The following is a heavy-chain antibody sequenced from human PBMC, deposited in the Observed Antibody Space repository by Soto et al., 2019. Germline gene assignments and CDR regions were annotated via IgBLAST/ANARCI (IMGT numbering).Heavy chain of an antibody. V-gene: IGHV3-74*01. CDR2: VSLDGSTT. Sequence: EVQLVESGGGLVQPGGSLRLSFEASGFTFSRHGLHWSRLAPGRGPVWVSRVSLDGSTTTYADSVKGRFTISRDNAKNTLDLQMNSLRVEDTAVYFCARGVEGYGGPELDYWGQGTLVSVSS. J-gene: IGHJ4*02. CDR1: GFTFSRHG. D-gene: IGHD5-18*01. CDR3: ARGVEGYGGPELDY.